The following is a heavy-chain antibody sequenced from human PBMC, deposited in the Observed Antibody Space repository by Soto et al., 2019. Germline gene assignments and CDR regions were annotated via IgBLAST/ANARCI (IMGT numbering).Heavy chain of an antibody. CDR3: ARLSPIDDGYNPAY. CDR1: GYSFTSYW. CDR2: IYPGDSDT. J-gene: IGHJ4*02. Sequence: GESLQISCKGSGYSFTSYWIGCVRQMPGKGLEWIGIIYPGDSDTRYSPSFQGQVTISADKSISTAYLQWSSLKASDTAMYYCARLSPIDDGYNPAYWGQGTMVTVSS. V-gene: IGHV5-51*01. D-gene: IGHD5-12*01.